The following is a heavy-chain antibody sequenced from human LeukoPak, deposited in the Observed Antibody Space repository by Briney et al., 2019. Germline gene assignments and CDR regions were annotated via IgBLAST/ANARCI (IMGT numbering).Heavy chain of an antibody. J-gene: IGHJ4*02. Sequence: GGSLRLSCAASGFTFSSYAMSWVRQAPGKGLEWVSAISGSGGSTYYADSVKGRLTISRDNSKNTLYLQMNSLRAEDTAVYYCAKGSDHCSSTSCYSEPLDYWGQGTLVTVSS. CDR1: GFTFSSYA. D-gene: IGHD2-2*02. CDR2: ISGSGGST. V-gene: IGHV3-23*01. CDR3: AKGSDHCSSTSCYSEPLDY.